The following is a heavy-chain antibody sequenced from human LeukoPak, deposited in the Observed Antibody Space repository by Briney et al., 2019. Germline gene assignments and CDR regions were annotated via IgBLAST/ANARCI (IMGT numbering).Heavy chain of an antibody. CDR3: ARSHGVYYYYYYMDV. D-gene: IGHD2-8*01. V-gene: IGHV1-69*05. CDR1: GGTFSSYA. Sequence: ASVKVSCKASGGTFSSYAISWVRQAPGQGLEWMGGIIPIFGTANYAQKFQGRVTITTDESTNTAYMELSSLRSEDTAVYYCARSHGVYYYYYYMDVWGKGTTVTVSS. CDR2: IIPIFGTA. J-gene: IGHJ6*03.